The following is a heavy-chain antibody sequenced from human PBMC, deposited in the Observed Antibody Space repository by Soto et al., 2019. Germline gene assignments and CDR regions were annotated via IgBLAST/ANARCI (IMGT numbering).Heavy chain of an antibody. J-gene: IGHJ6*02. CDR1: GGTFSSYA. V-gene: IGHV1-69*01. CDR2: IIPISQTT. D-gene: IGHD2-2*01. Sequence: QGQLVQSGAEVKKPGSSVKVSCKASGGTFSSYAISWVRQATGQGLEWMGGIIPISQTTNYAQKFQGRVTITADESKSTAYMELSSLRSEDTAVYYCARSQGSSTSLDIYYYYYYGMDVWGQWTTVTVSS. CDR3: ARSQGSSTSLDIYYYYYYGMDV.